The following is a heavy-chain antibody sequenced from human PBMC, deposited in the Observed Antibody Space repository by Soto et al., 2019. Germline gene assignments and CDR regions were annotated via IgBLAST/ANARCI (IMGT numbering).Heavy chain of an antibody. CDR2: ISGSGGTT. V-gene: IGHV3-23*01. Sequence: GGSLRLSCVASGLMFSSHAMRWVRQAPGKGLEWVSIISGSGGTTQYADSVRGRFTVSRDNSKNTLYLQMNSLRAEDTAVYYCAKDRDGSGSDYPYGLDVWGQGTTVTVSS. J-gene: IGHJ6*02. CDR3: AKDRDGSGSDYPYGLDV. D-gene: IGHD3-10*01. CDR1: GLMFSSHA.